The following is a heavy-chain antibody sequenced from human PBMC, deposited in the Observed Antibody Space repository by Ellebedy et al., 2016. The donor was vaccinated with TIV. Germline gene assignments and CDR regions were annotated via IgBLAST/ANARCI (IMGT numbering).Heavy chain of an antibody. Sequence: MPSETLSLTCAVSGGSISSGGYSWNWIRQPPGKGLEWIGYIYHSGSTYYNPSLKSRVTISVDTSKNQFSLKLSSVTAADTAMYYCARVLYSYDKGGLDYWGQGALVTVSS. J-gene: IGHJ4*02. CDR3: ARVLYSYDKGGLDY. D-gene: IGHD5-18*01. CDR2: IYHSGST. V-gene: IGHV4-30-2*01. CDR1: GGSISSGGYS.